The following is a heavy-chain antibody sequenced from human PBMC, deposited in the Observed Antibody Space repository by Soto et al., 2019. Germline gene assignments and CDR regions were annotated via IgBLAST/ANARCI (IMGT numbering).Heavy chain of an antibody. J-gene: IGHJ4*02. CDR1: GFTFSSYG. V-gene: IGHV3-30*18. CDR3: AKEQLWSLYYFDY. CDR2: ISYDGSNK. D-gene: IGHD5-18*01. Sequence: GGSLRLSCAASGFTFSSYGMHWVRQAPGKGLEWVAVISYDGSNKYYADSVKGRFTISRDNSKNTLYLQMNSLRAEDTAVYYCAKEQLWSLYYFDYWGQGTLVTVSS.